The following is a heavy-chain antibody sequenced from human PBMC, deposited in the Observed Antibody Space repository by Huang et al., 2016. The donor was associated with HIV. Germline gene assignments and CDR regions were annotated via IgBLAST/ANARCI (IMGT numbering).Heavy chain of an antibody. V-gene: IGHV1-69*13. Sequence: QVQLVQSGAEVKTPGSSVKVSCKASGGTFSKYAISWVRQAPGQGREWMGGIIPMFGTQNYARKFQGRVTITADDSTSTTYVEVSSLRAEDTALYYCARGQLGSYGDYDVLYWGQGTLVTVSS. J-gene: IGHJ4*02. CDR3: ARGQLGSYGDYDVLY. CDR2: IIPMFGTQ. D-gene: IGHD4-17*01. CDR1: GGTFSKYA.